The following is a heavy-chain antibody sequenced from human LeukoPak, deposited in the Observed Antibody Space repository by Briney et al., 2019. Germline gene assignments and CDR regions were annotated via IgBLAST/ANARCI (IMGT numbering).Heavy chain of an antibody. V-gene: IGHV4-34*01. J-gene: IGHJ6*03. D-gene: IGHD6-13*01. CDR3: AREVKQLAKIYYYYYYYMDV. CDR2: INHSGST. CDR1: GGSFSGYY. Sequence: PSETLSLTCAVYGGSFSGYYWSWIRQPPGKGLEWIGEINHSGSTNYNPSLKSRVTISADTSKNQFSLKLSSVTAADTAVYYCAREVKQLAKIYYYYYYYMDVWGKGTTVTVSS.